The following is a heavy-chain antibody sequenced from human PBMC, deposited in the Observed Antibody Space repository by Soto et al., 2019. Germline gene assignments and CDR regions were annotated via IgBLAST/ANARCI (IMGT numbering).Heavy chain of an antibody. V-gene: IGHV3-23*01. Sequence: GGSLRLSCAASGFTFINYAMSSVRQAPGEGLEWVSTISASGGNTYYADSVKGRFTISRDNSKNTLYLQMNSLRAEDTAVYYCAKDIDYDSSGYYSPFDYWGQGALVTVSS. CDR3: AKDIDYDSSGYYSPFDY. J-gene: IGHJ4*02. D-gene: IGHD3-22*01. CDR2: ISASGGNT. CDR1: GFTFINYA.